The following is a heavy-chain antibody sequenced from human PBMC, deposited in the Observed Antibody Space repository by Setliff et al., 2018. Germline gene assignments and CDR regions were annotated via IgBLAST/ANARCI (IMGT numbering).Heavy chain of an antibody. J-gene: IGHJ4*02. D-gene: IGHD3-3*01. CDR2: IYYNGDT. Sequence: SETLSLTCSLSGDSISSSSYHWGWIRQSPGKGLEWIGNIYYNGDTNRNPSLKSRVTVSVDTSRDQFSLSLSSVTAADTAIYYCARVRVVQGYYEFDHWGQVTLVTVSS. V-gene: IGHV4-39*07. CDR1: GDSISSSSYH. CDR3: ARVRVVQGYYEFDH.